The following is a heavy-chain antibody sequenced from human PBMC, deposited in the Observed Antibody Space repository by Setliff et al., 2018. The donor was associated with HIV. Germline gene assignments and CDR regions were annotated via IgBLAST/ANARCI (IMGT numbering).Heavy chain of an antibody. CDR3: ASLLGDCSGGSCYSGWFDP. V-gene: IGHV4-59*01. Sequence: LSLTCTVSGGSISSYYWSWIRQPPGKGLEWIGYIYYSGSTNYNPSLQSRVTISVDTSKSQFSLKLSSVTAADTAVYYCASLLGDCSGGSCYSGWFDPWGQGTLVTVSS. CDR1: GGSISSYY. J-gene: IGHJ5*02. D-gene: IGHD2-15*01. CDR2: IYYSGST.